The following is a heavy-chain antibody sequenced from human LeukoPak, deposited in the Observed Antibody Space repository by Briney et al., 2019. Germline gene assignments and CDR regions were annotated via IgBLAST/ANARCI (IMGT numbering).Heavy chain of an antibody. CDR2: IYGGGTT. V-gene: IGHV3-53*01. Sequence: PGGSLRLSCAASGFTVSNNYMSWVRQAPGKGLEWVSLIYGGGTTYYADSVKGRFTFSRDSSKNTLYLQMNSLRAEDTAVYYCARAPNYGDYGGQWGRGTLVTVSS. J-gene: IGHJ4*02. D-gene: IGHD4-17*01. CDR3: ARAPNYGDYGGQ. CDR1: GFTVSNNY.